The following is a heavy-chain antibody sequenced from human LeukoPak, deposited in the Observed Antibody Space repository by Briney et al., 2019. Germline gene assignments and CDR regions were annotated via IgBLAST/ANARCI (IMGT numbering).Heavy chain of an antibody. CDR2: INSDGSST. CDR3: ATSRSFDY. J-gene: IGHJ4*02. V-gene: IGHV3-74*01. Sequence: PGGSLRLSCAASGFSFSIYSLNWVRQAPGKGLVWVSRINSDGSSTSYADSVKGRFTISRDNAKNTLYLQMNSLRAEDTAVYYCATSRSFDYWGQGTLVTVSS. D-gene: IGHD3-16*02. CDR1: GFSFSIYS.